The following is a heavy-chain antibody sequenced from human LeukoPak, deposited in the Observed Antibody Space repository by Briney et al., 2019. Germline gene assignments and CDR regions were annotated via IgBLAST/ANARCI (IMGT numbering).Heavy chain of an antibody. D-gene: IGHD2-21*02. J-gene: IGHJ5*02. V-gene: IGHV1-69*13. Sequence: SVKVSCKASGYTFTSYGISWVRQAPGQGLEWMGGIIPIFGTANYAQKFQGRVTITADESTSTAYMELSSLRSEDMAVYYCASPACCGGDCYSGWFDPWVQGTLVTVSS. CDR1: GYTFTSYG. CDR2: IIPIFGTA. CDR3: ASPACCGGDCYSGWFDP.